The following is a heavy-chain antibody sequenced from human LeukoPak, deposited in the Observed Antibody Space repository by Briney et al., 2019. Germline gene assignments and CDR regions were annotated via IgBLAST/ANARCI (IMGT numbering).Heavy chain of an antibody. J-gene: IGHJ6*03. D-gene: IGHD1-1*01. CDR1: GASIGSYY. V-gene: IGHV4-59*01. CDR2: IYYSGNT. CDR3: AREGLTTSGVIDV. Sequence: SETLSLTSSVSGASIGSYYWIWIRQPPGKGPEWLGTIYYSGNTKYNSSLKSRVSILADTSNNQFSLRLSSVTAADTAVYYCAREGLTTSGVIDVWGKGTTVTVSS.